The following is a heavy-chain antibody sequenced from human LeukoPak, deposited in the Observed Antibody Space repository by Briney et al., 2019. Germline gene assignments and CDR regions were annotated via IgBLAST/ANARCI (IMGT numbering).Heavy chain of an antibody. Sequence: NPSETLSLTCAVSGGSISSGGYSWSWIRQPPGKGLEWIGYIYHSGSTYYNPSLKSRVTISIDMSKNQFSLNLRSVTTADTAMYYCVRRTSYYGMDVWGQGPTVIVSS. V-gene: IGHV4-30-2*02. CDR1: GGSISSGGYS. J-gene: IGHJ6*02. CDR2: IYHSGST. CDR3: VRRTSYYGMDV.